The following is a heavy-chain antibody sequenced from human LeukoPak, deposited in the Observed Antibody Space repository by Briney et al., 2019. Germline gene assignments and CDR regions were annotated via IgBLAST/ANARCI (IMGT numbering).Heavy chain of an antibody. CDR3: ARENYDYVWGSYRYFDY. V-gene: IGHV3-33*01. J-gene: IGHJ4*02. Sequence: PGGSLRLSCAASGFTFSSYGMHWVRQAPGKGLEWVAVIWYDGSNKYYADSVKGRFTISRDNSKNTLYLQMNSLRAEDTAAYYCARENYDYVWGSYRYFDYWGQGTLVTVSS. D-gene: IGHD3-16*02. CDR2: IWYDGSNK. CDR1: GFTFSSYG.